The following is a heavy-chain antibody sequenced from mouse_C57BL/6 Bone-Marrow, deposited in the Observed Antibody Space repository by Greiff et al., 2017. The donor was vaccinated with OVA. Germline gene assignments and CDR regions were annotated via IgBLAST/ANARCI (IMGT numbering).Heavy chain of an antibody. CDR3: AREEEDDWYFDV. J-gene: IGHJ1*03. V-gene: IGHV1-82*01. Sequence: VQLQQSGPELVKPGASVKISCKASGYAFSSSWMNWVKQRPGKGLEWIGRIYPGDGDTNYNGKFKGKATLTADKSSSTAYMQLSSLTSEDSAVYFCAREEEDDWYFDVWGTGTTVTVSS. CDR2: IYPGDGDT. CDR1: GYAFSSSW.